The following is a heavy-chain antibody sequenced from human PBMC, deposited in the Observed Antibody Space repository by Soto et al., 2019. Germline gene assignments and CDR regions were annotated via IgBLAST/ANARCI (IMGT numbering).Heavy chain of an antibody. J-gene: IGHJ4*02. CDR2: INPNTGDI. V-gene: IGHV1-2*02. D-gene: IGHD5-18*01. Sequence: QVQLVQSGAEVKEPGASVKVSCRASGNSFTGHYIHWVRQAPGQGLEWMGWINPNTGDISYAERFLGRVIMTRDTSISTAYMELNWLRSDDTAVYYCARGYTYGSFDNWAQGTLVTVSS. CDR1: GNSFTGHY. CDR3: ARGYTYGSFDN.